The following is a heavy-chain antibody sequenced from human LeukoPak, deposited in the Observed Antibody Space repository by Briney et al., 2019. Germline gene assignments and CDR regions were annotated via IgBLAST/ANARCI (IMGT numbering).Heavy chain of an antibody. D-gene: IGHD5-24*01. CDR1: GFTFSSYG. V-gene: IGHV3-33*01. J-gene: IGHJ4*02. Sequence: GRSLRLSCAASGFTFSSYGMHWVRQAPGKGLEWVAVIWYDGSNKYYADSVKGRFTISRDNSKNTLYLQMNSLRAEDAAVYYCATGRWLRLFDYWGQGTLVTVSS. CDR2: IWYDGSNK. CDR3: ATGRWLRLFDY.